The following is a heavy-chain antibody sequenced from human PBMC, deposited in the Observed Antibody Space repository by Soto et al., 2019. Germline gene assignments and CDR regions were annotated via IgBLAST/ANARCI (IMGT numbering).Heavy chain of an antibody. CDR1: GGSFSGYY. V-gene: IGHV4-34*01. CDR3: ARGLWFGESPFDY. D-gene: IGHD3-10*01. CDR2: INHSGSN. Sequence: QVQLQQWGAGLLKPSETLSLTCAFDGGSFSGYYWSWIRQPPGKGLEWIGEINHSGSNNYNPSLKSRVTISVDTSMNQFSLKLSSVTAAYTAVYYCARGLWFGESPFDYWGQGTLVTVSS. J-gene: IGHJ4*02.